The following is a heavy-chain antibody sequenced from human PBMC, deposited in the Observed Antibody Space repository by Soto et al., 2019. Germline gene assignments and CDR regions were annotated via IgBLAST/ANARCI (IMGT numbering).Heavy chain of an antibody. CDR1: GGTFSSYT. D-gene: IGHD2-8*02. CDR2: IIPLLGIA. CDR3: ARLYGTGFFDY. J-gene: IGHJ4*02. Sequence: GASVKVSCKASGGTFSSYTISWVRQAPGQGLEWMGRIIPLLGIANYAQKFQGRVTITADKSTSTAYMELSSLRSEDTAVYYCARLYGTGFFDYWGQGTLVTVSS. V-gene: IGHV1-69*02.